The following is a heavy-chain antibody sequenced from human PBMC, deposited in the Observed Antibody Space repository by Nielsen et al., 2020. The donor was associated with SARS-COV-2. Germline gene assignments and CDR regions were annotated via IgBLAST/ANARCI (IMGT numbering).Heavy chain of an antibody. J-gene: IGHJ5*02. V-gene: IGHV5-51*01. CDR2: TYPSDSDT. D-gene: IGHD6-6*01. Sequence: GESLKISCKGSGYSFTSYWIGWVRQMPGKGLEWMGITYPSDSDTRYSPSFQGQVTISADKSISTAYLQWSSLKASDTAMYYCARLGEYSSSVVDPWGQGTLVTVSS. CDR3: ARLGEYSSSVVDP. CDR1: GYSFTSYW.